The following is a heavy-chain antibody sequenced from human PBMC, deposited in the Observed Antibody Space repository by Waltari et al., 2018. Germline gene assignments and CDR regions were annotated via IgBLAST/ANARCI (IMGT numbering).Heavy chain of an antibody. Sequence: QVQLQESGPGLVKPSETLSLTCTVSGGSLSSYYWSWIRQPPGKGLEWIGRIYTSGSTNYNPSLKSRVTMSVDTAKNQFSLKLSSVTAADTAVYYCARDGYYGSGIPNWFDPWGQGTLVTVSS. J-gene: IGHJ5*02. CDR1: GGSLSSYY. D-gene: IGHD3-10*01. CDR2: IYTSGST. CDR3: ARDGYYGSGIPNWFDP. V-gene: IGHV4-4*07.